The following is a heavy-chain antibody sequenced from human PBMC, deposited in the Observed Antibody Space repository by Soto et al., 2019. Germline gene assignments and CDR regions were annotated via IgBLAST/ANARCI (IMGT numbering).Heavy chain of an antibody. CDR2: ITKDGSSK. CDR3: VRDDDGPQNGMDV. Sequence: QVQLVESGGGVVQPGRSLTVSCEASGFTFSSYGMHWVRQAPGKGLDWVAVITKDGSSKYYADSVKGWFTISRDNSRNMLYLQMNTLGAEDASLYYCVRDDDGPQNGMDVWGQGTTVTVSS. D-gene: IGHD4-17*01. V-gene: IGHV3-33*01. CDR1: GFTFSSYG. J-gene: IGHJ6*02.